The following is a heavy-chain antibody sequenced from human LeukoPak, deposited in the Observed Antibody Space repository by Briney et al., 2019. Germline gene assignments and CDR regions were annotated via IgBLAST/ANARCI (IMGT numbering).Heavy chain of an antibody. D-gene: IGHD3-3*01. CDR2: INHSGCT. V-gene: IGHV4-34*01. J-gene: IGHJ4*02. CDR3: ARGTSHPRITIFGVVTPFDY. CDR1: GGSFSGYY. Sequence: SETLSLTCAVYGGSFSGYYWSWIRQPPGKGLEWIGEINHSGCTNYNPSLKSRVTISVDTSKNQFSLKLSSVTAADTAVYYCARGTSHPRITIFGVVTPFDYWGQGTLVTVSS.